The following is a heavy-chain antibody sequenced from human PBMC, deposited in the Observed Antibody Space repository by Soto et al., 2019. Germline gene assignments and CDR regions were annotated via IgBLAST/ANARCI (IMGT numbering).Heavy chain of an antibody. J-gene: IGHJ5*02. CDR3: ARLPYPWGWFDP. D-gene: IGHD3-16*01. Sequence: SETLSLTCTVSGGSISSSYWTWIRQPPGKGLEWIGYIYSSGTTNYNTSLKSRVTISVDTSKNQLSLKLSSVTAADTAVYYCARLPYPWGWFDPWGQGTLVTVSS. V-gene: IGHV4-59*08. CDR1: GGSISSSY. CDR2: IYSSGTT.